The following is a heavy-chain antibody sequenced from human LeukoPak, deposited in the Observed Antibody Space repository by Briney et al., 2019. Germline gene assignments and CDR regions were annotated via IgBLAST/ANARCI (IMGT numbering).Heavy chain of an antibody. Sequence: GGSLTLSCAASGFTFSSYWKHWVRQAPGKGLVWVSRIDTDGSSTSYADSVKGRFTISRDNAKNTLYLQMSSLRAEDTAVYYCILAAAGTEFDSWGQGTLVTVSS. CDR3: ILAAAGTEFDS. D-gene: IGHD6-13*01. V-gene: IGHV3-74*01. CDR2: IDTDGSST. CDR1: GFTFSSYW. J-gene: IGHJ4*02.